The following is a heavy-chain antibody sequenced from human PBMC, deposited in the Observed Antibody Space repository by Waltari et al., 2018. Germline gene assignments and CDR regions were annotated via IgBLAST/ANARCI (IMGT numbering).Heavy chain of an antibody. CDR3: ARMERFLLWGLDYYYYYMDV. CDR2: IFSNDET. CDR1: GFSLSNARMG. V-gene: IGHV2-26*01. Sequence: QVTLKESGPVLVKPTETLTLTCTVSGFSLSNARMGVSWIRQPPGKALEWLAHIFSNDETSYSTTLKSRLPISKDTSKSQVVLTMTNMDPVDTATYYCARMERFLLWGLDYYYYYMDVWGKGTTVTVSS. D-gene: IGHD3-3*01. J-gene: IGHJ6*03.